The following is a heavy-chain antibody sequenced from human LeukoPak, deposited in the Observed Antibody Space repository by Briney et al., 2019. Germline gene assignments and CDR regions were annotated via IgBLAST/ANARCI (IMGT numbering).Heavy chain of an antibody. Sequence: GGSLRPSCAASGFSFSTYAMHWVRQAPGKGLEWVAYIRNDGSKRYYADSVKGRFTISRDNSKNTLSLQMNSLRGEDTAVYYCAKSPMTSVNYVDFWGQGTLVTVSS. CDR2: IRNDGSKR. J-gene: IGHJ1*01. V-gene: IGHV3-30*02. CDR1: GFSFSTYA. D-gene: IGHD3-16*01. CDR3: AKSPMTSVNYVDF.